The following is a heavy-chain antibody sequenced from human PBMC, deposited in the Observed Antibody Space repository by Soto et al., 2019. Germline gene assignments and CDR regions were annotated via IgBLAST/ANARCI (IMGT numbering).Heavy chain of an antibody. D-gene: IGHD4-4*01. CDR2: INYSGST. CDR3: ARVDYTVYYGMDV. J-gene: IGHJ6*02. Sequence: PSETLSLSCAVYGGSFSGYYWSWIRQPPGKGLEWIGDINYSGSTNYNPSLKSRVTISVDTSKNQFSLKLSSVTAADTAVYYCARVDYTVYYGMDVWGQGTTVTVSS. CDR1: GGSFSGYY. V-gene: IGHV4-34*01.